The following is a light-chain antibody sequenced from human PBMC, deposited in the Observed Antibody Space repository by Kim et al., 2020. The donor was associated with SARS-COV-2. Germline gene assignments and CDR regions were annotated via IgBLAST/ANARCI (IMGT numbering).Light chain of an antibody. V-gene: IGKV1-39*01. CDR3: QQSYNTPSYT. Sequence: DIQMTQSPSSLSASVGDGVTITCRASQSVAKYLNWYQQKPGKAPKLLIYTTSNLQSGVPSRFSGSGFGTAFTLTISDLQPEDFATYYCQQSYNTPSYTFGQGTKLEIK. CDR2: TTS. CDR1: QSVAKY. J-gene: IGKJ2*01.